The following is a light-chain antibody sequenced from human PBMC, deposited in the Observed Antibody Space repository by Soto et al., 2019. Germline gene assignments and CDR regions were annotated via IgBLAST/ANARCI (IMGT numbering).Light chain of an antibody. J-gene: IGKJ1*01. CDR3: QQYNNWPPVT. Sequence: EVLMTQSPATLSLSPGEKPTLSCRASQSVSSNLAWYQQKPGQAPRLLIYGASTRATGIPARFSGSGSGTEFTLTISSLQSEDFAVYYCQQYNNWPPVTFGQGTKVDIK. CDR1: QSVSSN. V-gene: IGKV3-15*01. CDR2: GAS.